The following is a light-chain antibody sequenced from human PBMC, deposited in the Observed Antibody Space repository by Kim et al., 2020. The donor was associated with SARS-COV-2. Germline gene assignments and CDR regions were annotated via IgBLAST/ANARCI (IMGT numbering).Light chain of an antibody. CDR2: WAS. CDR1: QSVLYSSDNKNY. Sequence: DIVMTQSPDSLAVSLGERATINCKSSQSVLYSSDNKNYLAWYQQKPGQPPKLLIYWASTRESGVPDRFSGSGSATDFTLTISSLQAEDGAVYYCQQYYSAPLTFGGGTKVDIK. V-gene: IGKV4-1*01. CDR3: QQYYSAPLT. J-gene: IGKJ4*01.